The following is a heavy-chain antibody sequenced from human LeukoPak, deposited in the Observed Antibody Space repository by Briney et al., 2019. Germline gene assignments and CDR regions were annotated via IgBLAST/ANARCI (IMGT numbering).Heavy chain of an antibody. CDR2: ISGSGAST. J-gene: IGHJ4*02. CDR1: GFTFNNYA. CDR3: AKQGVVATITRFDY. V-gene: IGHV3-23*01. Sequence: GGSLRLSCAASGFTFNNYAMSWVRQAPGKGLEWVSGISGSGASTYYADSVKGRFTISRDNSKNILYLQMDSLRAEDTAVYYCAKQGVVATITRFDYWGQGTPVTVSS. D-gene: IGHD5-12*01.